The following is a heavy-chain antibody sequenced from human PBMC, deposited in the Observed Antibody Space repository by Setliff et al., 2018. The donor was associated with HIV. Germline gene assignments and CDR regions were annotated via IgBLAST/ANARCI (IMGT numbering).Heavy chain of an antibody. V-gene: IGHV3-23*02. D-gene: IGHD3-10*01. CDR1: GFSFSAYA. Sequence: GSLRLSCAASGFSFSAYAMNWIRQAPGKGLEWVSAISPDSVTTLYRDSVKGRFSISRDNSRNTLYLQMSSLTVEDTALYYCAIWTSYYGTWGRGTLVTVSS. CDR2: ISPDSVTT. CDR3: AIWTSYYGT. J-gene: IGHJ4*02.